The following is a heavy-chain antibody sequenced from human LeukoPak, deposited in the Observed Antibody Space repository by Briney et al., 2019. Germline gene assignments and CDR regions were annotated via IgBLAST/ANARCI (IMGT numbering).Heavy chain of an antibody. CDR2: IIPIFGTA. V-gene: IGHV1-69*05. D-gene: IGHD2-2*01. CDR3: ARAPIVVVPAAKSNYYYYYMDV. J-gene: IGHJ6*03. CDR1: GGTFSSYA. Sequence: SVKVSCKASGGTFSSYAISWVRQAPGQGLEWMGGIIPIFGTANYAQKFQGRVTITTDESTSTAYMELSSLRFEDTAVYYCARAPIVVVPAAKSNYYYYYMDVWGKGTTVTVSS.